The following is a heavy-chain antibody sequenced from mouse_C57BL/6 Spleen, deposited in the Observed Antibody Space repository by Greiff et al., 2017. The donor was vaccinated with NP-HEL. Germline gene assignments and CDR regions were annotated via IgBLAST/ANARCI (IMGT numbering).Heavy chain of an antibody. J-gene: IGHJ1*03. V-gene: IGHV5-9-1*02. CDR3: TRDGDYYGSSPYWYFDV. D-gene: IGHD1-1*01. CDR2: ISSGGDYI. Sequence: EVKLMESGEGLVKPGGSLKLSCAASGFTFSSYAMSWVRQTPEKRLEWVAYISSGGDYIYYADTVKGRFTISRDNARNTLYLQMSSLKSEDTAMYYCTRDGDYYGSSPYWYFDVWGTGTTVTVSS. CDR1: GFTFSSYA.